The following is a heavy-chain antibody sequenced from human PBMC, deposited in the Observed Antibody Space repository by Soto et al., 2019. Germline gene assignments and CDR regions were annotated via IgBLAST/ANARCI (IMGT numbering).Heavy chain of an antibody. J-gene: IGHJ4*02. CDR2: ITWNSGSI. Sequence: ESGGGLVQPGRSLRLSCAASGFTFDDYAMHWVRQAPGKGLEWVSSITWNSGSIVCADSVKGRFTISRDNAKNSLCLHINSLRTEDTAVYCCARGTGGGHSTGYYCDSWVLASLVTVSS. D-gene: IGHD3-9*01. CDR1: GFTFDDYA. V-gene: IGHV3-9*01. CDR3: ARGTGGGHSTGYYCDS.